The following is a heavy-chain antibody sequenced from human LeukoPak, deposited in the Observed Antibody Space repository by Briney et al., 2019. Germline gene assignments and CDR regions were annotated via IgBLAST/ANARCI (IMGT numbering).Heavy chain of an antibody. J-gene: IGHJ4*02. Sequence: GGSLRLSCAASGFTVTSNYVTWVRQAPGKGMEWVSVIYTGGTAYHADSVRGRFTISRDNSKNTLYLQMNSLRAEDTAVYYCAKGKWLRLPSSIDYWGQGTLVTVSS. D-gene: IGHD5-12*01. V-gene: IGHV3-66*02. CDR2: IYTGGTA. CDR1: GFTVTSNY. CDR3: AKGKWLRLPSSIDY.